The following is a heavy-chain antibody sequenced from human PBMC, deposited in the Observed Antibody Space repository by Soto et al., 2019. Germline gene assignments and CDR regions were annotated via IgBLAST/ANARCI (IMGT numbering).Heavy chain of an antibody. CDR1: GFTFSGSA. CDR2: IRSKANSYAT. Sequence: PGGSLRLSCAASGFTFSGSAMHWVRQASGKGLEWVGRIRSKANSYATAYAASVKGRFTISRDDSKNTAYLQMNSLKTEDTAVYYCTRWTFIAFDYWGQGTLVTVSS. V-gene: IGHV3-73*01. J-gene: IGHJ4*02. CDR3: TRWTFIAFDY. D-gene: IGHD2-15*01.